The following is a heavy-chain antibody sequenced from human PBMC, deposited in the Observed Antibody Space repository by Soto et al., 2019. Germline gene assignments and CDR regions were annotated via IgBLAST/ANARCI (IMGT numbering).Heavy chain of an antibody. CDR2: ISGSGVST. CDR3: AKTKVVPAAGDY. J-gene: IGHJ4*02. V-gene: IGHV3-23*01. CDR1: GFTFSSYS. Sequence: GGSLRLSCAASGFTFSSYSISWVRQAPGKGLEWVSAISGSGVSTYYADSVKGRFTISRDNSKNTLYLQMNSLRAEDTAVYYCAKTKVVPAAGDYWGQGILVSVSS. D-gene: IGHD2-2*01.